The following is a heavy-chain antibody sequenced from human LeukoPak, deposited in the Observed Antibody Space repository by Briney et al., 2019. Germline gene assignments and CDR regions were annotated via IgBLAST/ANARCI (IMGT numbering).Heavy chain of an antibody. J-gene: IGHJ6*02. CDR2: IYYSGST. Sequence: SETLSLTCTVSGGSISSYYWSWIRQHPGKGLEWIGYIYYSGSTYYNPSLKSRVTISVDTSKNQFSLKLSSVTAADTAVYYCARAPDYGDYMGSYGMDVWGQGTTVTVSS. CDR1: GGSISSYY. D-gene: IGHD4-17*01. V-gene: IGHV4-59*06. CDR3: ARAPDYGDYMGSYGMDV.